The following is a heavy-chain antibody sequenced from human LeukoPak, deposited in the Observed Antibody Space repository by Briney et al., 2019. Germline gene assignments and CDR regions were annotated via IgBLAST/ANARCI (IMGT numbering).Heavy chain of an antibody. CDR2: INSDGSWT. D-gene: IGHD2/OR15-2a*01. CDR3: VSFYETY. V-gene: IGHV3-74*01. Sequence: GGSLRLSCAASGNYWMHWVRKAPGKGLVWVSHINSDGSWTSYADSVKGRFTISKDNAKNTVYLQMNSLRAEDTAVYYCVSFYETYWGRGTLVTVSS. J-gene: IGHJ4*02. CDR1: GNYW.